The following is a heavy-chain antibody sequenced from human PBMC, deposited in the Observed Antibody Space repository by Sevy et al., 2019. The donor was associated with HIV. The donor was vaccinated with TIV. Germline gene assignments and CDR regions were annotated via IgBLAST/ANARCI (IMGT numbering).Heavy chain of an antibody. J-gene: IGHJ5*02. Sequence: GGSLRLSCVASKFPFRSNGFHWVRQPPGKGLEWLSYINSDGSDRRYSDSVKGRFTVSRDNSKNTLYLQMNSLRAEDTAVHYCAKDLRVVIPAAMQPADLWGQGTLVTVSS. CDR3: AKDLRVVIPAAMQPADL. V-gene: IGHV3-30*02. CDR1: KFPFRSNG. D-gene: IGHD2-2*01. CDR2: INSDGSDR.